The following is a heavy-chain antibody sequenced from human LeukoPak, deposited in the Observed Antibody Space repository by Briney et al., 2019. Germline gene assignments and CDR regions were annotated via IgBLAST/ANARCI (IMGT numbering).Heavy chain of an antibody. D-gene: IGHD1-26*01. J-gene: IGHJ4*02. CDR2: IVPILGIA. V-gene: IGHV1-69*04. CDR1: GGTFSSYA. CDR3: ARMGGFAYFDY. Sequence: SVKVSCKASGGTFSSYAISWVRQAPGQGLEWMGRIVPILGIANYAQKFQGRVTITADKSTSTAYMELSSLRSEDTAVYYCARMGGFAYFDYWGQGTLVTVSS.